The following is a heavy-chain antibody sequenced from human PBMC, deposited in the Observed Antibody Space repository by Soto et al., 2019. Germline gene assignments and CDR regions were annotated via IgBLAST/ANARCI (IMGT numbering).Heavy chain of an antibody. Sequence: EVQLVESGGGLVQPGRSLRLSCAASGFTFDDYAMHWVRQAPGKGLEWVSGISWNSGSIGYADSVKGRFTISRDNAKNSLYLPMNRLRAEDTALYYRAKLHVVAVAGYFGYWGPGNLVTVSS. J-gene: IGHJ4*02. CDR1: GFTFDDYA. D-gene: IGHD6-19*01. CDR3: AKLHVVAVAGYFGY. V-gene: IGHV3-9*01. CDR2: ISWNSGSI.